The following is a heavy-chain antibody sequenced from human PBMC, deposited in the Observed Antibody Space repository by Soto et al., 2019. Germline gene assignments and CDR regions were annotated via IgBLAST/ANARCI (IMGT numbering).Heavy chain of an antibody. CDR3: AKDPILTTPPSFDP. Sequence: HPGGSLRLSCAASGFTFSSYAMNWVRQAPGKGLEWVSGISGSGGSTYYADSVKGRFTISRDNSKNTLFLQMNSLGADDTAVYYCAKDPILTTPPSFDPWGQGTLVTVSS. J-gene: IGHJ5*02. CDR1: GFTFSSYA. V-gene: IGHV3-23*01. CDR2: ISGSGGST. D-gene: IGHD3-9*01.